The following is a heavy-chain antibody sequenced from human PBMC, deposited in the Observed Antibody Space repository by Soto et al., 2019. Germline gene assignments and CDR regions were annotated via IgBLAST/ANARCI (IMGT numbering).Heavy chain of an antibody. Sequence: QVQLQESGPGLLKPSQTLSLTCNVSNGYINTGGFYWSWIRQHPGKGLEWIGYIFHSGSTLYNPSLNSRVPLSADTSKNQLSLNLRSVTVADTAVYYCARGRIAGHRFDPWGQGILVTVSS. J-gene: IGHJ5*02. CDR1: NGYINTGGFY. V-gene: IGHV4-31*03. CDR2: IFHSGST. CDR3: ARGRIAGHRFDP. D-gene: IGHD2-15*01.